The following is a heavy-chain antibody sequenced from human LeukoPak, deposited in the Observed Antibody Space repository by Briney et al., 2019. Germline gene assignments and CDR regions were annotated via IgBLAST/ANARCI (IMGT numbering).Heavy chain of an antibody. V-gene: IGHV3-23*05. CDR2: IYSGGNT. Sequence: GGSLRLSCEGSGFTFWSYGMSWVRQAPGKGLEWVSFIYSGGNTHYSDSVKGRFTISRDNSKNTLYLQMNSLRADDTAVYYCARRAGEYSHPYDYWGQGTLVTVSS. CDR3: ARRAGEYSHPYDY. CDR1: GFTFWSYG. J-gene: IGHJ4*02. D-gene: IGHD4-17*01.